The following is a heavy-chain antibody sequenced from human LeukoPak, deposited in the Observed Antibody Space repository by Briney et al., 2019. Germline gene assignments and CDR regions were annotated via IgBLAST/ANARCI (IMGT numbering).Heavy chain of an antibody. CDR3: ARGRYNWNDGPGWFDP. J-gene: IGHJ5*02. Sequence: ASVKVSCKASGYTFTGYYMHWVRQAPGQGLEWMGWINPNSGGTNYAQKFQGRVTMTRDTSISTAYMELSRLRSDDTAVYYCARGRYNWNDGPGWFDPWGQGTLVTVSS. CDR1: GYTFTGYY. D-gene: IGHD1-1*01. V-gene: IGHV1-2*02. CDR2: INPNSGGT.